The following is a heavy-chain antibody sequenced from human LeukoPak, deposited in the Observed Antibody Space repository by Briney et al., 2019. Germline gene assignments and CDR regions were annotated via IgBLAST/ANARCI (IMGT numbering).Heavy chain of an antibody. V-gene: IGHV1-3*01. CDR1: GYTFTSHA. CDR2: INGATGNT. D-gene: IGHD2/OR15-2a*01. Sequence: ASVELSCEASGYTFTSHALHWVRQAPGESLEWMAWINGATGNTEYSQKFQARVTITRDTSASTAYMELSSLRSEDTAVYYCARSIIIVPNTSYYYYYMDVWGQGTTVTVSS. CDR3: ARSIIIVPNTSYYYYYMDV. J-gene: IGHJ6*02.